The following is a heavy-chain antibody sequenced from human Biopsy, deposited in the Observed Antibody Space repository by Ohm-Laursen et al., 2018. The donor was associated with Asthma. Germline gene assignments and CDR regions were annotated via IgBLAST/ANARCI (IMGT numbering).Heavy chain of an antibody. D-gene: IGHD2-21*01. CDR2: ISWNSGSI. CDR3: AKATLGDIGKDY. Sequence: SLRLPCTASGFTFDDYGMHWVRHAPGKGLEWVSGISWNSGSIGYADSVKGRFTISRDNAKNSLYLQMNSLRVEDTALYYCAKATLGDIGKDYWGQGTLVTVSS. CDR1: GFTFDDYG. V-gene: IGHV3-9*01. J-gene: IGHJ4*02.